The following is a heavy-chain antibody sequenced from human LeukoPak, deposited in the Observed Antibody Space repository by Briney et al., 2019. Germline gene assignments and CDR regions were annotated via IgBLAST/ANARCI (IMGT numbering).Heavy chain of an antibody. V-gene: IGHV4-31*03. J-gene: IGHJ4*02. CDR1: GGSISSGGYY. D-gene: IGHD4-17*01. Sequence: HPSETLSPTCTVSGGSISSGGYYWSWIRQHPGKGLEWIGYIYYSGSTYYNPSLKSRVTISVDTSKNQFSLKLSSVTAADTAVYYCARVAYGDLLWYFDYRGQGTLVTVSS. CDR3: ARVAYGDLLWYFDY. CDR2: IYYSGST.